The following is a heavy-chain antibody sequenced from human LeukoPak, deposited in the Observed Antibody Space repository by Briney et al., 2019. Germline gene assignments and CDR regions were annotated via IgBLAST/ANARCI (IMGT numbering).Heavy chain of an antibody. V-gene: IGHV3-48*04. D-gene: IGHD3-3*01. CDR3: ARGGPGFLEWFLGY. CDR1: GFTFSSNG. CDR2: ISATGGTI. Sequence: PGGSLRLSCAASGFTFSSNGMNWVRQAPGKGLEWVSYISATGGTIYYADSVKGRFTISRDNAKNSLYLQMNSLRVEDTALYYCARGGPGFLEWFLGYWGQGTRVTVSS. J-gene: IGHJ4*02.